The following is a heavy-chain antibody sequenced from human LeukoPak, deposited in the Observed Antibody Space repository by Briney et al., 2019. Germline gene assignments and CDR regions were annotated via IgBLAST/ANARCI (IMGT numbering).Heavy chain of an antibody. D-gene: IGHD3-10*01. CDR3: ARGDIHYYGSGSYGGNWFDP. J-gene: IGHJ5*02. Sequence: SVKVSCKASGGTFSSYAISWVRQAPGQGLEWMGGIIPIFGTANYAQKFQGRVTITTDESTSTAYMELSSLRSEDTAVYYCARGDIHYYGSGSYGGNWFDPWGQGTLVTVSS. V-gene: IGHV1-69*05. CDR1: GGTFSSYA. CDR2: IIPIFGTA.